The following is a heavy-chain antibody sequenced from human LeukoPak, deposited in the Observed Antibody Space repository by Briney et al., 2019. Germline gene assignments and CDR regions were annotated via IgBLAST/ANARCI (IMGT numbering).Heavy chain of an antibody. V-gene: IGHV3-23*01. CDR1: GFTFSSYA. D-gene: IGHD3-22*01. Sequence: PGGSLRLSCAASGFTFSSYAMSWVRQAPGKGLEWVSAISGSGGSTYYADSVKGRFTISRDNAKNSLYLQMNSLRAEDTALYYCAKDLAQDYYDTSGIDYWGQGTLVTVSS. CDR2: ISGSGGST. CDR3: AKDLAQDYYDTSGIDY. J-gene: IGHJ4*02.